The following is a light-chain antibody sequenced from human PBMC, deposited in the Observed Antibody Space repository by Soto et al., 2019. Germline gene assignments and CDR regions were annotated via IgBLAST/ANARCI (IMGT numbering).Light chain of an antibody. CDR1: ESVISN. CDR3: QQYHSWPWT. Sequence: DIVLTQSPAPLSLFPGERATLSCRASESVISNLAWYQHKPGQGPRLIIYGASTRATGIPARFSGSWSETEFTLTINSLQSEDVSVYYCQQYHSWPWTFGQGTKVDI. J-gene: IGKJ1*01. V-gene: IGKV3-15*01. CDR2: GAS.